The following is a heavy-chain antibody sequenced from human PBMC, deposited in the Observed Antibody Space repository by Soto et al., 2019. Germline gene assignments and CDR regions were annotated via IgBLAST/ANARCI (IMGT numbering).Heavy chain of an antibody. CDR1: GGSISSSSYY. V-gene: IGHV4-39*01. CDR2: IYYSGST. CDR3: ARHGNTIEDWFDP. D-gene: IGHD3-9*01. J-gene: IGHJ5*02. Sequence: SETLSLTCTVSGGSISSSSYYWGWIRQPPGKGLEWIGSIYYSGSTYYNPSLKSRVTISVDTSKNQFSLKLSSVTAADTAVYYCARHGNTIEDWFDPWGQGTLVTVSS.